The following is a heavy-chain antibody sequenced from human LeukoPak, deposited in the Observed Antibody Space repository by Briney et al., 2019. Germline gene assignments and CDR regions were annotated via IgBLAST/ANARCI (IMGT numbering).Heavy chain of an antibody. J-gene: IGHJ4*02. D-gene: IGHD3-3*01. V-gene: IGHV4-34*01. Sequence: PSETLSLTCAVYGGSFSGYYWSWIRQPPGKGLEWIGEINHSGSTNYNLSLKSRVTISVDTSKNQFSLKLSSVTAADTAVYYCARTPFNYDFWSGSKYYFDYWGQGTLVTVSS. CDR3: ARTPFNYDFWSGSKYYFDY. CDR2: INHSGST. CDR1: GGSFSGYY.